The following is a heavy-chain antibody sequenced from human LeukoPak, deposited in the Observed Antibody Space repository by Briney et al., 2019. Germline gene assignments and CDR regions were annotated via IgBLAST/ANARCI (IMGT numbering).Heavy chain of an antibody. D-gene: IGHD6-19*01. J-gene: IGHJ4*02. Sequence: GGSLRLSCAASEFTFSSYSMNWVRQAPGKGLEWVSYISSSSSTIYYADSVKGRFTISRDNAKNSLYLQMNSLRPEDTAVYYCAKDARRTFGLSSGLYRGSYYFDYWGQGTLVTVS. CDR3: AKDARRTFGLSSGLYRGSYYFDY. CDR1: EFTFSSYS. CDR2: ISSSSSTI. V-gene: IGHV3-48*01.